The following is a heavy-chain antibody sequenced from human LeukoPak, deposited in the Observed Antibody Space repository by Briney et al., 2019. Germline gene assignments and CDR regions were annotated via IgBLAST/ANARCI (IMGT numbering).Heavy chain of an antibody. J-gene: IGHJ3*02. CDR3: ARDGQWFGEVDAFDI. D-gene: IGHD3-10*01. CDR1: GGSISSGSYY. Sequence: PSETLSLTCTVSGGSISSGSYYWSWIRQPAGKGLEWIGRIYTSASTNYNPSLKSRVTISVDTSKNQFSLKLSSVTAADTAVYYCARDGQWFGEVDAFDIWGQGTMVTVSS. CDR2: IYTSAST. V-gene: IGHV4-61*02.